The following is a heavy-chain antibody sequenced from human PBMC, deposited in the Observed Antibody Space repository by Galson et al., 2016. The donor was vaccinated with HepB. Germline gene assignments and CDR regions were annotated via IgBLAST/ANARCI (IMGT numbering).Heavy chain of an antibody. Sequence: TLSLTCTVSGGSISSGGYSWSWIRQPPGKGLEWIGYIYDSGSTYYNPSLKSRLTISVDRSKNQFSLKLSSVTAADTAVYYCARGGRDDAFDIWGRGTMATVSS. CDR1: GGSISSGGYS. V-gene: IGHV4-30-2*01. J-gene: IGHJ3*02. CDR2: IYDSGST. CDR3: ARGGRDDAFDI.